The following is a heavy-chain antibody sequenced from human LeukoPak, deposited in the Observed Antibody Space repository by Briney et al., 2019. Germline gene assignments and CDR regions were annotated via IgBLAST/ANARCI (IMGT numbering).Heavy chain of an antibody. J-gene: IGHJ4*02. Sequence: SETLSLTCTVSGGSISSSSYYWGWIRQPPGKGLEWIGSIYYSGSTYYNPSLKSRVTISVDTSKNQFSLKLSSVTAADTAVYYCAREKRAIYYDILTGYLGGDYWGQGTLVTVSS. D-gene: IGHD3-9*01. V-gene: IGHV4-39*07. CDR2: IYYSGST. CDR1: GGSISSSSYY. CDR3: AREKRAIYYDILTGYLGGDY.